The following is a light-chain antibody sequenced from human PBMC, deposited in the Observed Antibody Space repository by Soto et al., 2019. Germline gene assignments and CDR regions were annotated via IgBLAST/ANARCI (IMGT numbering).Light chain of an antibody. V-gene: IGLV1-47*01. CDR1: SSNIGSNY. J-gene: IGLJ2*01. Sequence: QSALTQPPSASGTPGQRVTISCSGSSSNIGSNYVYWYQQLPGTAPKLLIYRNNQRPSGVPDRFSGSKSGTSASRAISGLRSEDEADYYCAAWDDSLSGHVVFGGGTKVTVL. CDR2: RNN. CDR3: AAWDDSLSGHVV.